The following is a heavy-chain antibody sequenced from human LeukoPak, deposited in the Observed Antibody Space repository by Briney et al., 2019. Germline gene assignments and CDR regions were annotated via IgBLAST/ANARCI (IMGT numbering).Heavy chain of an antibody. CDR1: GYSISSGYY. J-gene: IGHJ4*02. D-gene: IGHD3-16*01. CDR2: INHSGST. V-gene: IGHV4-38-2*02. CDR3: ARARLKFGYFDY. Sequence: SETLSLTCTVSGYSISSGYYWGWIRQPPGKGLEWIGEINHSGSTNYNPSLKSRVTISVDTSKNQFSLKLSSVTAADTAVYYCARARLKFGYFDYWGQGTLVTVSS.